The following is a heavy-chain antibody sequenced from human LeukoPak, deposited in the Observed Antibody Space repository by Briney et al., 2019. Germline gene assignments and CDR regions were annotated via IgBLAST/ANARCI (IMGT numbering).Heavy chain of an antibody. CDR1: GFTFSNYA. J-gene: IGHJ4*02. D-gene: IGHD3-10*01. CDR3: AKSLSGGGYYFEY. Sequence: GGSPRLSCAASGFTFSNYAMTWVRQAPGKGLEWVSGISDSGGSTYYADSVKGRFTISRDNSKNTLYLQMNSLRAEDTAVYYCAKSLSGGGYYFEYWGQGTLVTVPS. CDR2: ISDSGGST. V-gene: IGHV3-23*01.